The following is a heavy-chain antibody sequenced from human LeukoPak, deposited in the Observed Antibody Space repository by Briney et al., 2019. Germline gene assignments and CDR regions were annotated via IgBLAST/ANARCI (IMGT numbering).Heavy chain of an antibody. V-gene: IGHV1-2*02. Sequence: ASVKDSCKASGYTFTGYYMHWVRQAPGQGPEWMGWINPNSGGTNYAQKFQGRVTMTRDTSISTAYMELSRLRSDDTAVYYCARDQINIFGVVMLDNGYWGQGTLVTVSS. CDR2: INPNSGGT. CDR3: ARDQINIFGVVMLDNGY. D-gene: IGHD3-3*01. CDR1: GYTFTGYY. J-gene: IGHJ4*02.